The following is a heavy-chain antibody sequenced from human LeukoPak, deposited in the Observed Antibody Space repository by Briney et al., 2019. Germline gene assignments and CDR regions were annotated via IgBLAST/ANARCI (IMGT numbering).Heavy chain of an antibody. V-gene: IGHV4-59*12. CDR2: IYYSGST. J-gene: IGHJ3*02. D-gene: IGHD3-10*01. Sequence: PSETLSLTCIVSGGSISSYYWSWIRQPPGKGLEWIGYIYYSGSTNYNPSLKSRVTISLDTSRNQFSLKLNSVTAADTAVYYCAKSNGYGLVDIWGQGTMVTVSS. CDR1: GGSISSYY. CDR3: AKSNGYGLVDI.